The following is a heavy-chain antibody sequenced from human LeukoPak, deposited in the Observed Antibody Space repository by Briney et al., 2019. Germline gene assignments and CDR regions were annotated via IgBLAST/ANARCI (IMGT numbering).Heavy chain of an antibody. V-gene: IGHV3-30*18. CDR3: AKDVSWNWFDP. CDR1: GFTFSTYA. CDR2: ISYDGSNK. J-gene: IGHJ5*02. Sequence: PGGSLRLSCAASGFTFSTYAMHWVRQAPGKGLEWEAVISYDGSNKYYADSVKGRFTISRDNSKNTLYLQMNTLRAEDTAVYYCAKDVSWNWFDPWGQGTLVTVSS.